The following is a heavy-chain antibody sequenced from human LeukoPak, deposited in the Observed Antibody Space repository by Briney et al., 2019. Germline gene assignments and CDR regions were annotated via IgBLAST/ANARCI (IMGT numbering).Heavy chain of an antibody. CDR2: IKQDGSEK. CDR3: AGGTGWLIDQ. V-gene: IGHV3-7*04. J-gene: IGHJ4*02. CDR1: GLTFSGYW. Sequence: GGSLRLSCAASGLTFSGYWMSWVRQAPGKGLEWVAIIKQDGSEKYYVDSVKGRFTISRDNAKNSLYLLMNSLRAEDTSVYYCAGGTGWLIDQWGQGTLVTVSS. D-gene: IGHD6-19*01.